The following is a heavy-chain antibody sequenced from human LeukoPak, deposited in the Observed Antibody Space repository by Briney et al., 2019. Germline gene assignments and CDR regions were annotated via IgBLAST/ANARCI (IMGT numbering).Heavy chain of an antibody. V-gene: IGHV3-66*01. CDR3: ARDWGTA. Sequence: SCKASGYTFTSYGISWVRQAPGKGLEWVSVIYSGGSTYYADSVKGRFTISRDNSKNTLYLQMNSLRAEDTAVYYCARDWGTAWGQGTLVTVSS. D-gene: IGHD3-16*01. CDR2: IYSGGST. J-gene: IGHJ5*02. CDR1: GYTFTSYG.